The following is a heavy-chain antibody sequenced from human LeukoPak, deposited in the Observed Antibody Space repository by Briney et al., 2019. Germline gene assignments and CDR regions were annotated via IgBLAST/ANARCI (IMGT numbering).Heavy chain of an antibody. J-gene: IGHJ4*02. Sequence: PSQTLSLTCAVSGGSISSGGYSWSWIRQPPGKGLEWIGYIYHSGSTYYNPSLKSRVTISVDRSKNQFSLKPSSVTAADTAVYYCARGRYCSGGSCYSADPLDYWGQGTLVTVSS. CDR2: IYHSGST. CDR3: ARGRYCSGGSCYSADPLDY. CDR1: GGSISSGGYS. D-gene: IGHD2-15*01. V-gene: IGHV4-30-2*01.